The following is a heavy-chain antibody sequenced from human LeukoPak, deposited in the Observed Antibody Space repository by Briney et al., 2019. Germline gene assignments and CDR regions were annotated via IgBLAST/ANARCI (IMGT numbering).Heavy chain of an antibody. CDR1: GGSLSGYY. Sequence: PSETLSLTCAVYGGSLSGYYWSWIRQPPGKGLEWIGEINHSGSTNYNPSLKSRVTISVDTSKNQFSLKLSSVTAADTAVYYCARGLKEYSSSWYYWGQGTLVTVSS. D-gene: IGHD6-13*01. J-gene: IGHJ4*02. CDR2: INHSGST. CDR3: ARGLKEYSSSWYY. V-gene: IGHV4-34*01.